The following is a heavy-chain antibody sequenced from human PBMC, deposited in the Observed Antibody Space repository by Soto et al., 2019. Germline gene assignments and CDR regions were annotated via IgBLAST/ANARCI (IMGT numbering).Heavy chain of an antibody. D-gene: IGHD3-3*01. J-gene: IGHJ3*02. CDR2: ISAYSGNT. Sequence: QVQLVQSGAEVKKPGASVKVSCKASGYTFTSYGISWVRQAPGQGLEWMGWISAYSGNTNYAQKLQGRVTMTTDTATSTAYMELRSLRSDDTAVYYCARDPPRSGYYTADAFEIWGQGTMVTVSS. V-gene: IGHV1-18*01. CDR3: ARDPPRSGYYTADAFEI. CDR1: GYTFTSYG.